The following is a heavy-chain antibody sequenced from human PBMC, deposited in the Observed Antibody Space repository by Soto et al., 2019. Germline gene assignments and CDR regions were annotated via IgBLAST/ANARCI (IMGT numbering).Heavy chain of an antibody. CDR3: GRGRSGQIVVFY. D-gene: IGHD1-26*01. Sequence: ASVKVSCKASGYTFTGHYIHWVRQAPEQGPEWMGEIGPESGATRYARRFQGRVTMTRDVSITTVYMELNNLSPDDTAVYYCGRGRSGQIVVFYWGQGTPVTVSS. CDR2: IGPESGAT. J-gene: IGHJ4*02. CDR1: GYTFTGHY. V-gene: IGHV1-2*02.